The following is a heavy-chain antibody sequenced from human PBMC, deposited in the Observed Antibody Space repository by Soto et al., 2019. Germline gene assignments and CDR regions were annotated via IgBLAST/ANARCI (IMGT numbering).Heavy chain of an antibody. V-gene: IGHV3-23*01. Sequence: GGSLRLSCAASGFTFSSYAMSWVRQAPGKGPEWVSAISGSGGTTYYANSVKGRFTISRDNSKNTLYMQMNSLRVEDTAAYYCAKDGGSRRQLPNSDWGQGTLVTVSS. CDR3: AKDGGSRRQLPNSD. J-gene: IGHJ4*02. D-gene: IGHD2-2*01. CDR1: GFTFSSYA. CDR2: ISGSGGTT.